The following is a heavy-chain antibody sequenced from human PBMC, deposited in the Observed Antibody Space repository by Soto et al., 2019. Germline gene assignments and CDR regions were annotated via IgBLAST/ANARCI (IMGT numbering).Heavy chain of an antibody. D-gene: IGHD1-1*01. V-gene: IGHV4-61*01. Sequence: PSETLSLTCTVSGGSVSSGNYYWSWIRQPPGKRLEWLGYIYYTGSTTYSPPLKSRVTMSVDSSKNQFSLKLKFVTAADTAVYYCARERTGDPTFFDYWGQGLLVTVSS. CDR3: ARERTGDPTFFDY. CDR1: GGSVSSGNYY. CDR2: IYYTGST. J-gene: IGHJ4*02.